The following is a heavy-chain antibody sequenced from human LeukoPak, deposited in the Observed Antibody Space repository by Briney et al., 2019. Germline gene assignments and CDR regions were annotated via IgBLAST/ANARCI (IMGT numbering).Heavy chain of an antibody. Sequence: GASVTVSCKASGYTFTSYGISWVRQAPGQGLEWMGWISAYNGNTNYAQKLQGRVTMTTDTSTSTAYMELRGLRSDDAAVYYCARFKAYYDSSGYPDYWGQGTLVTGSS. CDR3: ARFKAYYDSSGYPDY. D-gene: IGHD3-22*01. J-gene: IGHJ4*02. V-gene: IGHV1-18*01. CDR1: GYTFTSYG. CDR2: ISAYNGNT.